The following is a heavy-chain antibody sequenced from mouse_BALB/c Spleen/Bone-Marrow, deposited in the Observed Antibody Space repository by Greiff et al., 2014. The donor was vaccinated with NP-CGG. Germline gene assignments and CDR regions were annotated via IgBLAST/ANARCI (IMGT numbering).Heavy chain of an antibody. CDR2: INPSSGYT. Sequence: QVQLQQSGAELARPGASVQMSCKASGSTFTNYTMHWIKQRPGQGLEWIGYINPSSGYTNYNQKFKVKATLTADKSSSTAYMQLSSLTSEASAVYYGARGHYGSSYSAVDYWGQGTSVTVSS. D-gene: IGHD1-1*01. CDR3: ARGHYGSSYSAVDY. V-gene: IGHV1-4*01. J-gene: IGHJ4*01. CDR1: GSTFTNYT.